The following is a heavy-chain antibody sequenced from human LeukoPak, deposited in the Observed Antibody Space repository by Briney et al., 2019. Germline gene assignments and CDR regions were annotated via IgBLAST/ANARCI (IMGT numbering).Heavy chain of an antibody. D-gene: IGHD3-10*01. J-gene: IGHJ4*02. CDR2: ISGSGGST. CDR3: AKVLWFGEPTLRDY. CDR1: GFTFSSYA. V-gene: IGHV3-23*01. Sequence: PGGSLRLSCAASGFTFSSYAMSWVRQAPGKGLEWVSAISGSGGSTYYADSVKGRFTISRGNSKNTLYLQMNSLRAEDTAVYYCAKVLWFGEPTLRDYWGQGTLVTVSS.